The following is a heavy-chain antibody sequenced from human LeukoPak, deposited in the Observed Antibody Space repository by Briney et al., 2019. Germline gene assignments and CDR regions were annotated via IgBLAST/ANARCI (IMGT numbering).Heavy chain of an antibody. CDR3: ARGGVVVTAIRYYYYGMDV. V-gene: IGHV4-59*01. Sequence: PETLSLTCTVSGGSISSYYWSWIRQPPGEGLWWIGYIYYSGSTNYHPSLKSRVTISVDTSKNQFSLKLSSVTAADTAVYYCARGGVVVTAIRYYYYGMDVLGQGTTVTVSS. D-gene: IGHD2-21*02. CDR2: IYYSGST. J-gene: IGHJ6*02. CDR1: GGSISSYY.